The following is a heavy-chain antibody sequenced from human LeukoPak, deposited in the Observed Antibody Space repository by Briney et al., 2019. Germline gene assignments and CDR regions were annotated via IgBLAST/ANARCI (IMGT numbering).Heavy chain of an antibody. CDR3: ARDGRGDYCSGGSCLMFDP. CDR1: GFTFSSYV. CDR2: ISYDGSNE. Sequence: PGRSLRLSCAASGFTFSSYVMHWVRQAPGKGLGWVAIISYDGSNEYYADSVKGRFTISRDNSKNTLYLQMNSLRAEDTAVYYCARDGRGDYCSGGSCLMFDPWGQGTLVTVSS. V-gene: IGHV3-30*04. D-gene: IGHD2-15*01. J-gene: IGHJ5*02.